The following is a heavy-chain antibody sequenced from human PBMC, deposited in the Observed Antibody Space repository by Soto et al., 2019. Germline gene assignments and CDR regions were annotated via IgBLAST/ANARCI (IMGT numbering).Heavy chain of an antibody. D-gene: IGHD3-10*01. J-gene: IGHJ4*02. V-gene: IGHV4-39*01. Sequence: TLSLTCTVSGGAISSSSYYWGWIRQPPGKGLEWIGSIYYSGSTYYNPSLKSRVTISGDTSNNQFFLKLSSVAAAGTALDYCARQFGGYFDYWGQGTLVTVSS. CDR2: IYYSGST. CDR1: GGAISSSSYY. CDR3: ARQFGGYFDY.